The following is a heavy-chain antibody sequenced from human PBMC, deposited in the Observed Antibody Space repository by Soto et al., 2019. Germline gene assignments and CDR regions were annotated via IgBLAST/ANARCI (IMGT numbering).Heavy chain of an antibody. CDR2: ISSNGGST. V-gene: IGHV3-64*01. J-gene: IGHJ4*02. D-gene: IGHD3-3*01. CDR3: ARSFGVVAYDY. Sequence: GGSLRLSCAASGFTFSSYARHWVRQAPGKGLEYVSAISSNGGSTYYANSVKGRFTISRDNSKNTLYLQMGSLRAEDMAVYYCARSFGVVAYDYWGQGTLVTVSS. CDR1: GFTFSSYA.